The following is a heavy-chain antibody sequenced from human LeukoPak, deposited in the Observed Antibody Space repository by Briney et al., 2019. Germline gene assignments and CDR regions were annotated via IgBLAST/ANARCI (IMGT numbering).Heavy chain of an antibody. V-gene: IGHV3-21*01. CDR2: ISSSSSYI. CDR3: ARDVRTAVAGTLWYYYYMDV. CDR1: GFTFSSYS. J-gene: IGHJ6*03. D-gene: IGHD6-19*01. Sequence: PGGSLRLSCAASGFTFSSYSMNWVRQAPGKGLEWVSSISSSSSYIYYADSVKGRFTISRDNAKNSLYLQMNSLRAEDTAVYYCARDVRTAVAGTLWYYYYMDVWGKGTTVTVSS.